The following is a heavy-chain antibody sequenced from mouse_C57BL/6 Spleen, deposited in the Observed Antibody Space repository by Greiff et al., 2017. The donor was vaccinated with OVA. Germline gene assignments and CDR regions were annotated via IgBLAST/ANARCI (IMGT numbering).Heavy chain of an antibody. CDR1: GYTFTSYW. Sequence: QVQLQQPGAELVRPGTSVKLSCKASGYTFTSYWMHWVKQRPGQGLEWIGVIDPSDSYTNYNQKFKGKATLTVDTSSSTAYMQLSSLTSEDSAVYYCARKGKYDGNHDGFAYWGQGTLVTVSA. J-gene: IGHJ3*01. V-gene: IGHV1-59*01. D-gene: IGHD2-3*01. CDR2: IDPSDSYT. CDR3: ARKGKYDGNHDGFAY.